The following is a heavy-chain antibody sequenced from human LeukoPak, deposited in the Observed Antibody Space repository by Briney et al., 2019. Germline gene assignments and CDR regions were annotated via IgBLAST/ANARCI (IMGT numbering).Heavy chain of an antibody. D-gene: IGHD3-22*01. CDR2: ISPYSTYM. V-gene: IGHV3-21*01. Sequence: GGSLRLSCAASGFTFTIYSMNWVRQAPGKGLEWVSSISPYSTYMSYADSVKGRFTISRDNAKNSLYLQMNSLRAEDTAVYYCARWRNYDGSSGYYQDAFDVWGQGTMVTVSS. CDR3: ARWRNYDGSSGYYQDAFDV. CDR1: GFTFTIYS. J-gene: IGHJ3*01.